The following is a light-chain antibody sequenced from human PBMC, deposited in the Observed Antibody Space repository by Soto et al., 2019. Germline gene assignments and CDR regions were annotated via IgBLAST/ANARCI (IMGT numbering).Light chain of an antibody. Sequence: EVVMSQSPATLSVSPGERATLSCRASQSVSRNLAWYQQKPGQAPRLLIYGASTRATGIPARFSGSGSGTEFTLTISSLQSEDFGVYYCQQYNNWLPITFGQGTRLEIK. CDR3: QQYNNWLPIT. CDR1: QSVSRN. V-gene: IGKV3-15*01. J-gene: IGKJ5*01. CDR2: GAS.